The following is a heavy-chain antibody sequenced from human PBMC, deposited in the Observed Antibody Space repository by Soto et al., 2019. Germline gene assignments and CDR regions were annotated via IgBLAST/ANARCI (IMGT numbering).Heavy chain of an antibody. CDR3: ARAQARDYDFWSGSDSLDL. CDR2: ISGSGGST. CDR1: GFTFSSYA. J-gene: IGHJ5*02. Sequence: GGSLRLSCAASGFTFSSYAMSWVRQAPGKGLEWVSAISGSGGSTYYADSVKGRFTISRDNSKNTLYLQMNSLRAEDTAVYYCARAQARDYDFWSGSDSLDLWGQGTQVTVSS. V-gene: IGHV3-23*01. D-gene: IGHD3-3*01.